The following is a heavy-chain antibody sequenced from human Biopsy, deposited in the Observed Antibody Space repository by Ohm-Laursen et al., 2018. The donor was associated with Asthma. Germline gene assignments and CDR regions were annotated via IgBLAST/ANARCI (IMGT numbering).Heavy chain of an antibody. CDR1: GFELRDYT. V-gene: IGHV3-21*01. Sequence: GSLRLSCAASGFELRDYTMNWVRQAPGKGLEWVASISSLSRYIYHATSLRGRFTISRDNAKRSLYLQMDSLRGDDTAVYYCSRDFTIGSGSAFHFWGRGTLVTVSS. D-gene: IGHD3-10*01. CDR2: ISSLSRYI. CDR3: SRDFTIGSGSAFHF. J-gene: IGHJ4*02.